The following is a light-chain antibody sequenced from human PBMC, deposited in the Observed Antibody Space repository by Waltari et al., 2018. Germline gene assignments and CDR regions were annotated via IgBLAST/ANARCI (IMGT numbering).Light chain of an antibody. Sequence: DIQLTQSPSFLSASVGDRVTITCRASQGISNYLAWYQQKPGNAPQLLIYAASTLQSGVPARFSGSGSVTEFTLTISSLQPEDFATYYCQQPYFYPRTFGQGTKVDIK. V-gene: IGKV1-9*01. CDR3: QQPYFYPRT. J-gene: IGKJ1*01. CDR2: AAS. CDR1: QGISNY.